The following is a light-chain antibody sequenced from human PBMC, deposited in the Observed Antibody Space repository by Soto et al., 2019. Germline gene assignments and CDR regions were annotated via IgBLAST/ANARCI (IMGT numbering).Light chain of an antibody. J-gene: IGLJ1*01. CDR1: SSDVGGYDF. CDR3: SLYTSENAYV. V-gene: IGLV2-14*01. CDR2: EVS. Sequence: QSVLTQPASVSGSPGQSITISCTGTSSDVGGYDFVSWYQHHPGKVPKLMIFEVSKRPSGVSNRFSGSKSGNTASLTISGLQAEDEADYYCSLYTSENAYVFGTGTKLTVL.